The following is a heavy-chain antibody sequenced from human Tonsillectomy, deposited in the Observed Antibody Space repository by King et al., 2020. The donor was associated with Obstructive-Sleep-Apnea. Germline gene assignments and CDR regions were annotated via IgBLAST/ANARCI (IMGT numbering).Heavy chain of an antibody. CDR1: GFSLSTPGVG. D-gene: IGHD3-22*01. V-gene: IGHV2-5*01. CDR3: VHSLENDSSDYPYYFDY. CDR2: IFWSDDK. J-gene: IGHJ4*02. Sequence: TLKESGPTLLKPTQTLTLTCTFSGFSLSTPGVGVGWIRQPPGKALEWLALIFWSDDKRYSPSLKSRLTITKDTSKNQAVLTVTNLDPADTATHYCVHSLENDSSDYPYYFDYWGQGTLVTVSS.